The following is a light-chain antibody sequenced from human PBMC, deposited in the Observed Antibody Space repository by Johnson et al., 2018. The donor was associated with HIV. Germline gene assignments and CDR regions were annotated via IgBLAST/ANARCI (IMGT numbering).Light chain of an antibody. CDR1: SSNIGNNY. J-gene: IGLJ1*01. CDR3: GTWDGSLVGG. V-gene: IGLV1-51*01. CDR2: DNN. Sequence: QSVLTQPPSVSAAPGQKVTISCSGSSSNIGNNYVSWYQQLPGTAPKLLIYDNNKRPSGIPDRFSGSKSGTSATLGITGLQTGDEAAYYGGTWDGSLVGGFGTGTKVTVL.